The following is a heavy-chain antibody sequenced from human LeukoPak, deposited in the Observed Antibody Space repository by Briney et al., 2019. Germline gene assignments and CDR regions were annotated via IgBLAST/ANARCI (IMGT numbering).Heavy chain of an antibody. V-gene: IGHV3-64*01. J-gene: IGHJ4*02. D-gene: IGHD3-10*01. Sequence: GGSLRLSCAASGFTFSSYAMHWDRQAPGKGLEYVSAISSNGGSTYYANSVKGRFTISRDNSKNTLYLQMGSLRAEDMAVYYCARAKGNYYGSGSYFNYWGQGTLVTVSS. CDR1: GFTFSSYA. CDR3: ARAKGNYYGSGSYFNY. CDR2: ISSNGGST.